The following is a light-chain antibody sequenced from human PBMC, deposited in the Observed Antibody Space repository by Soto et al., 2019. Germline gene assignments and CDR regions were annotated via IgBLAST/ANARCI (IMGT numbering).Light chain of an antibody. V-gene: IGKV1-39*01. J-gene: IGKJ1*01. CDR3: QQTYSTPWT. CDR1: QSISRS. CDR2: AAS. Sequence: DIPMTQSPSSLSASVGDRVTISCRPSQSISRSLSWYQQKPGKAPKLLIYAASSLQSEVASRFSGSGSGTDFTLTISSLQPEDFATYYCQQTYSTPWTFGQGTTVEIK.